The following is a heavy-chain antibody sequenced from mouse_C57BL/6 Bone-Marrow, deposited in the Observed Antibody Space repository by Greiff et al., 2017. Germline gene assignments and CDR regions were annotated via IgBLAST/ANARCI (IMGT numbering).Heavy chain of an antibody. Sequence: QVQLKQPGAELVKPGASVKLSCKASGYTFTSYWMQWVKQRPGQGLEWIGEIDPSDSYTNYNQKFKGKATLTVDTSSSTAYMQLSSLTSEDSAVYYCARLGYYYGDYYAMDYWGQGTSVTVSS. CDR3: ARLGYYYGDYYAMDY. V-gene: IGHV1-50*01. CDR1: GYTFTSYW. J-gene: IGHJ4*01. CDR2: IDPSDSYT. D-gene: IGHD1-1*01.